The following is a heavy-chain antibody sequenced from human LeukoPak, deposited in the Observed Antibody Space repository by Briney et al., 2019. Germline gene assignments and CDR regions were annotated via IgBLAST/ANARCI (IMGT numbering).Heavy chain of an antibody. Sequence: GASPKISSKGSGCSFTSYWIGCVRQMPGHRLEWMGIIYPGDSDTRYSPSFHGQVTISADKSISTAYLQWSSLKASDSAMDYCARLVVVPAAKGYFDYWSQGTLVTVSS. CDR2: IYPGDSDT. V-gene: IGHV5-51*01. CDR1: GCSFTSYW. CDR3: ARLVVVPAAKGYFDY. J-gene: IGHJ4*02. D-gene: IGHD2-2*01.